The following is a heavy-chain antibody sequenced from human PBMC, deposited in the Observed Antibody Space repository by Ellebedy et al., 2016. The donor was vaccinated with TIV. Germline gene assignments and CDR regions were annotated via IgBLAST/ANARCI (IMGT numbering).Heavy chain of an antibody. D-gene: IGHD1-14*01. V-gene: IGHV4-34*01. Sequence: MPSETLSLTCAAYGGSFSGHYWSWIRQPPGKGLEWIGEINDSGTTKYNPSLVSRVTISLDMPKNQLSLKLSSVTAADTAVYYCATGPNQDFFDYWGQGTLVTVSS. CDR3: ATGPNQDFFDY. CDR2: INDSGTT. CDR1: GGSFSGHY. J-gene: IGHJ4*02.